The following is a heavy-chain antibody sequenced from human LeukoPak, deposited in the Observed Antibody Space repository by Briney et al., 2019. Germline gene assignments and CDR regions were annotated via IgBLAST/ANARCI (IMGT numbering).Heavy chain of an antibody. CDR1: GYSFSSYW. CDR3: ARVYYYDSSGYYYVSYAFDI. D-gene: IGHD3-22*01. V-gene: IGHV5-51*01. Sequence: GEPLRISCKGSGYSFSSYWIGWVRQMPGKGLEWMGIIYPGDSDTRYSPSFQGQVTISADKSISTAYLQWSSLKASDTGMYYCARVYYYDSSGYYYVSYAFDIWGQGTMVTVSS. CDR2: IYPGDSDT. J-gene: IGHJ3*02.